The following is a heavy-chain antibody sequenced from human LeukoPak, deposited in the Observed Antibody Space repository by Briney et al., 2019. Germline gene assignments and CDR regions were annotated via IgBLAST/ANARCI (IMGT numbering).Heavy chain of an antibody. CDR3: ARQYYDNTGYYYFDY. Sequence: PSETLSLTCSVSGDAITGSSYYWGWLRQPPGKGLEWIGSMYYSGSTYSNPSLKSRVTMSADTSKNQFSLKLSSVSAADTAVYYCARQYYDNTGYYYFDYWGQGTLVTVSS. D-gene: IGHD3-22*01. CDR1: GDAITGSSYY. V-gene: IGHV4-39*01. J-gene: IGHJ4*02. CDR2: MYYSGST.